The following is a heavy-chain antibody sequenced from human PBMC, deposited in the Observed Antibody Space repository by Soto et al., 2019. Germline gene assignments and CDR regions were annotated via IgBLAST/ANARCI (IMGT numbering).Heavy chain of an antibody. CDR1: GGTFSSYA. J-gene: IGHJ4*02. CDR2: IIPIFGTA. V-gene: IGHV1-69*12. CDR3: ASQPSRRDGYIAY. D-gene: IGHD1-1*01. Sequence: QVQLVQPGAEVKKPGSSVKVSCKASGGTFSSYAISWVRQAPGQGLEWMGGIIPIFGTANYAQKFQGRVTMNADESTSRAYRELSSLRSEATAVYYCASQPSRRDGYIAYWGQGTQITVSS.